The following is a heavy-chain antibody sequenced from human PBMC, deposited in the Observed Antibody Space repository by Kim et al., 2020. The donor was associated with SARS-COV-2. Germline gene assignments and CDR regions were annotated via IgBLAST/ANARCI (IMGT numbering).Heavy chain of an antibody. J-gene: IGHJ6*02. CDR3: ASLSCGGDCYYDYYGMDV. CDR2: IYSGGST. Sequence: GGSLRLSCAASGFTVSSNYMSWVRQAPGKGLEWVSVIYSGGSTYYADSVKGRFTISRDNSKNTLYLQMNSLRAEDTAVYYCASLSCGGDCYYDYYGMDVWGQGTTVTASS. D-gene: IGHD2-21*02. CDR1: GFTVSSNY. V-gene: IGHV3-53*01.